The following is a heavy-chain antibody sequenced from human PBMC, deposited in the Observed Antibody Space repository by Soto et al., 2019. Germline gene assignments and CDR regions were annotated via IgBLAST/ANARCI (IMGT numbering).Heavy chain of an antibody. V-gene: IGHV4-59*01. CDR2: IYYSGST. CDR1: GGSISSYY. D-gene: IGHD3-10*01. J-gene: IGHJ5*02. Sequence: SETLSLTCTVSGGSISSYYWSWIRQPPGKGLEWIGYIYYSGSTNYNPSLKSRVTISVDTSKNQFSLKLSSVTAADTAVYYCARDTYYYGSGSYYNWFDPWGQGTLVT. CDR3: ARDTYYYGSGSYYNWFDP.